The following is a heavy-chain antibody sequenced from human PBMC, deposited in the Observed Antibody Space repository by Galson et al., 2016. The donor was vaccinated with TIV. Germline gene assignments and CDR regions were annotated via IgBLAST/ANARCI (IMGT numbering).Heavy chain of an antibody. J-gene: IGHJ4*02. CDR1: GYTFTEVA. V-gene: IGHV1-24*01. CDR2: FNPDDGKT. D-gene: IGHD3-22*01. CDR3: ATDVSTQDFESSGYSPLGF. Sequence: SVKVSCKVSGYTFTEVAMNWVRQAPGKGLEWMGGFNPDDGKTIYAQKFQGRVTMTEDTSTDTAYMELSSLRSEDTAVYYCATDVSTQDFESSGYSPLGFWGQRSLLVVSP.